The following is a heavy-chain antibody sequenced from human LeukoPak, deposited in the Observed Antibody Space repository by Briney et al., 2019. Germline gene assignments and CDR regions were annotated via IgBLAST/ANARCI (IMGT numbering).Heavy chain of an antibody. CDR1: GGSISSGGYY. Sequence: SETLSLTCTVSGGSISSGGYYWSWIRQHPGKGLEWIGYIYNSGSTYYNPSLKSRVAISADTSKNQFSLKLSSVTAADTAVYYCARVCYDDSSDYYDFDYWGQGTLVTVSS. CDR3: ARVCYDDSSDYYDFDY. V-gene: IGHV4-31*03. J-gene: IGHJ4*02. D-gene: IGHD3-22*01. CDR2: IYNSGST.